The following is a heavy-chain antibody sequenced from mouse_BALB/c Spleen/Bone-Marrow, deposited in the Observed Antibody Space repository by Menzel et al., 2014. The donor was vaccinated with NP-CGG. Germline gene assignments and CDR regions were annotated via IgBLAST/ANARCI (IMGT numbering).Heavy chain of an antibody. CDR2: ISYSGST. J-gene: IGHJ2*01. CDR1: GDSIXSGY. V-gene: IGHV3-8*02. Sequence: EVKLVESGPSLVKPSQTLSLPCSVTGDSIXSGYWNWIRKFPGNKLEYMGYISYSGSTYYNPSLKSRISITRDTSKNQYYLQLNSVTTEDTATYYCATYDGYYFDYWGQGTTLTVSS. D-gene: IGHD1-2*01. CDR3: ATYDGYYFDY.